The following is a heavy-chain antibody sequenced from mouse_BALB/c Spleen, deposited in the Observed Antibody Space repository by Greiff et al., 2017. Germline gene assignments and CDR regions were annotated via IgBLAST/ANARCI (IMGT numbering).Heavy chain of an antibody. CDR1: GYSITSDYA. CDR2: ISYSGST. CDR3: VCYRYGRAMDY. Sequence: EVKLQESGPGLVKPSQSLSLTCTVTGYSITSDYAWNWIRQFPGNKLEWMGYISYSGSTSYNPSLKSRISITRDTSKNQFFLQLNSVTTEDTATYYCVCYRYGRAMDYWGQGTSVTVSS. D-gene: IGHD2-14*01. J-gene: IGHJ4*01. V-gene: IGHV3-2*02.